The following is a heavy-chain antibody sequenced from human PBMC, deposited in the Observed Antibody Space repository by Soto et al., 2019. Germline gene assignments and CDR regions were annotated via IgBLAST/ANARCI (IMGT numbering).Heavy chain of an antibody. Sequence: QVQLVESGGGVVQPGRSLRLSCAASGFTFSSYGMHWVRQAPGKGLEWVALIWYDGSKKYYADSVKGRFTISRDDSKNTLYLQMDSMRAEGTAVYYCARGSEGNAFDIGGQGTLVTVSS. CDR2: IWYDGSKK. J-gene: IGHJ3*02. CDR1: GFTFSSYG. CDR3: ARGSEGNAFDI. D-gene: IGHD3-10*01. V-gene: IGHV3-33*01.